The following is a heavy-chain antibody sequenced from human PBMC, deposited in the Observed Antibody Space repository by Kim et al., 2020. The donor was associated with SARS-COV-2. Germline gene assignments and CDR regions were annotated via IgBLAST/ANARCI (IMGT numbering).Heavy chain of an antibody. Sequence: GGSLRLSCAASGFTFSSHWMHWVRQAPGKGPVWVSRINADRSVIEYAASVKGRFTISRDNAKSTLDLQMNSLRPEDTAVYYCARGSGNYGFDSWGQAILVAVSS. CDR1: GFTFSSHW. V-gene: IGHV3-74*01. CDR3: ARGSGNYGFDS. J-gene: IGHJ4*02. D-gene: IGHD3-22*01. CDR2: INADRSVI.